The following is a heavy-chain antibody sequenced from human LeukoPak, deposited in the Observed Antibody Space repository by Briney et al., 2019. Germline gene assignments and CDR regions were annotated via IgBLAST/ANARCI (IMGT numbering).Heavy chain of an antibody. Sequence: SETLSLTCTVSGGSISSGDYYWGWIRQPPGKGLEWIGSIYYSGSTYYNPSLKSRVTISVDTSKNQFSLKLSSVTAADTAVYYCARGPPRGATGYYMDVWGKGTTVTVSS. CDR2: IYYSGST. J-gene: IGHJ6*03. CDR1: GGSISSGDYY. CDR3: ARGPPRGATGYYMDV. V-gene: IGHV4-39*01. D-gene: IGHD1-26*01.